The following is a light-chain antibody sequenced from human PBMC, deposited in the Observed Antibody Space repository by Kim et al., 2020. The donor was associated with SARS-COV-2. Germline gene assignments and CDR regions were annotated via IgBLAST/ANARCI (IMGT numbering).Light chain of an antibody. Sequence: LSPGESATLSCRASQSVSSSLAWFQQKPGQSPRLLIYDASKRATGIPATFSGSGSGTDFTLTISSLEPEDFAVYYCHQRSSWPRTFGQGTKVDIK. CDR2: DAS. J-gene: IGKJ1*01. V-gene: IGKV3-11*01. CDR1: QSVSSS. CDR3: HQRSSWPRT.